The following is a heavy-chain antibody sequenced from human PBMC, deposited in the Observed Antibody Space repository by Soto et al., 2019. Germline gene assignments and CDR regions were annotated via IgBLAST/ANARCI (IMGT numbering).Heavy chain of an antibody. D-gene: IGHD5-12*01. CDR2: INHSGST. V-gene: IGHV4-34*01. CDR3: ASLLIRDGYNYFFDY. Sequence: QVQLQQWGAGLLKPSETLSLTCAVYGGSFSGYYWSWIRQPPGKGLEWIGEINHSGSTNYNPSLKSRVTISVDTSKNQSSLKLSSVTAADTAVYYCASLLIRDGYNYFFDYWGQGTLVTVSS. CDR1: GGSFSGYY. J-gene: IGHJ4*02.